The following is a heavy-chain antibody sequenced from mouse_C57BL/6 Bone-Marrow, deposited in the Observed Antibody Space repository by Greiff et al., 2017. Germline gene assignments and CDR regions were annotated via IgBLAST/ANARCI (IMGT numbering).Heavy chain of an antibody. CDR1: GYTFTSYW. CDR2: IDPSDSYT. J-gene: IGHJ2*01. Sequence: VQLQQPGAELVRPGTSVKLSCKASGYTFTSYWMHWVKQRPGQGLEWIGVIDPSDSYTNYNQQFKGKATLTVDTSSSTAYMQLSSLTSEDSAVYYCARGDFDYWGQGTTLTVSS. CDR3: ARGDFDY. V-gene: IGHV1-59*01.